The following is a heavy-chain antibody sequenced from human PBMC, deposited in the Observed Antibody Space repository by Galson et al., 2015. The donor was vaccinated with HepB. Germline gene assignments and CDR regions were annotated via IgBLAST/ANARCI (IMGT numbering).Heavy chain of an antibody. Sequence: SLRPSCAASGFTFSSYSMNWVRQAPGKGLEWVSSISSSSSYIYYADSVKGRFTISRDNAKNSLYLQMNSLRAEDTAVYYCARERSIFGVVIVYYGMDVWGQGTTVTVSS. D-gene: IGHD3-3*01. J-gene: IGHJ6*02. V-gene: IGHV3-21*01. CDR2: ISSSSSYI. CDR3: ARERSIFGVVIVYYGMDV. CDR1: GFTFSSYS.